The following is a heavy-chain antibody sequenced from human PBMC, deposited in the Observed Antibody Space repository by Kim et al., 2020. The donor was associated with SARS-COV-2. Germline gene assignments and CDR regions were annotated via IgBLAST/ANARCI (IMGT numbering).Heavy chain of an antibody. V-gene: IGHV3-23*01. CDR2: ISGSGGST. Sequence: GGSLRLSCAASGFTVSSYAMSWVRQAPGKGLEWVSAISGSGGSTYYADSVKGRFTISRDNSKNTLYLQMNSLSAEDTAVYYCAKHGELLDHMDGWGQGTTVTVSS. CDR1: GFTVSSYA. CDR3: AKHGELLDHMDG. J-gene: IGHJ6*02. D-gene: IGHD1-26*01.